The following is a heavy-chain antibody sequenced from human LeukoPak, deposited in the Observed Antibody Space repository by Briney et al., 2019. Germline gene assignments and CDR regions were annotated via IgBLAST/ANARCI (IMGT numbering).Heavy chain of an antibody. Sequence: PSETLSLTCAVYGESFSGYYWSWIRQPPGKGLEWIGEINHSGSTNYNTSLKSRVTIPVDTSKNQFSLKLSSVTAADTAVYYCARGYCSGGSCYSGFDYWGQGTLVTVSS. D-gene: IGHD2-15*01. CDR3: ARGYCSGGSCYSGFDY. CDR1: GESFSGYY. CDR2: INHSGST. V-gene: IGHV4-34*01. J-gene: IGHJ4*02.